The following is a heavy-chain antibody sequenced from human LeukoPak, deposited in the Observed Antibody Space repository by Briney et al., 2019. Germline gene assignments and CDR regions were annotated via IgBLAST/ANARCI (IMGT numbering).Heavy chain of an antibody. CDR1: GFTFSSYA. V-gene: IGHV3-23*01. CDR2: ISGSGGST. Sequence: GGSLRLSCAASGFTFSSYAMSWGRHAQGQGLELVSAISGSGGSTYYADSVKGRFTISRDNSKNTLSLQMNSLRVEDTAIYYCAKNVVVKRYFDYWGQGTLITVSS. D-gene: IGHD2-15*01. CDR3: AKNVVVKRYFDY. J-gene: IGHJ4*02.